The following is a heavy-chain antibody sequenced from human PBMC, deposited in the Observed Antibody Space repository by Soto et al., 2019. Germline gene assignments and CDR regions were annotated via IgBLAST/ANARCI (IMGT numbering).Heavy chain of an antibody. CDR3: ARAREYSSSYYYYYYMDV. CDR1: GGTFSSYT. Sequence: SVKVSCKASGGTFSSYTISWVRQAPGQGLEWMGRIIPILGIANYAQKFQGRVTITADKSTSTAYMELSSLRSEDTAVYYCARAREYSSSYYYYYYMDVWGKGTTVTVSS. V-gene: IGHV1-69*02. J-gene: IGHJ6*03. D-gene: IGHD6-6*01. CDR2: IIPILGIA.